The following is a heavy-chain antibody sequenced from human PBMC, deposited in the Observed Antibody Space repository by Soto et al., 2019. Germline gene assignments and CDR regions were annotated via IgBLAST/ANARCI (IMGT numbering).Heavy chain of an antibody. Sequence: GGSLRLSCAASGFTFDDYAMHWVRQAPGKGLEWVSGISWNSGSIGYADSVKGRFTISRDNAKNSLYLQMNSLRAEDTALYYCAKETSEDYYYYMDVWGKGTTVTVSS. V-gene: IGHV3-9*01. CDR3: AKETSEDYYYYMDV. CDR1: GFTFDDYA. CDR2: ISWNSGSI. J-gene: IGHJ6*03.